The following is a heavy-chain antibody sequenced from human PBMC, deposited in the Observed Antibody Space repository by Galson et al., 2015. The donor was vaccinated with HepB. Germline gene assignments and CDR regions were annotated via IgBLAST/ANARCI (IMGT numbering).Heavy chain of an antibody. V-gene: IGHV4-39*01. CDR1: GGSISSSGYY. CDR2: IYYSGST. CDR3: ARHSTNYDYVWGSYRYTPGAFDI. Sequence: ETLSLTCSVSGGSISSSGYYWGWIRQPPGKGLEWIGSIYYSGSTYYNPSLRSRVTMFVDTSKNQFPLRLSSVTATDTAVYYCARHSTNYDYVWGSYRYTPGAFDIWGQGTMVTVSS. J-gene: IGHJ3*02. D-gene: IGHD3-16*02.